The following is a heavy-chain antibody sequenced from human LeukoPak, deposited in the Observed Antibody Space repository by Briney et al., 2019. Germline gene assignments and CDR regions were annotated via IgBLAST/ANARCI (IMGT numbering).Heavy chain of an antibody. CDR3: SASAGSGSYYPDAFDI. CDR1: GGSISSYY. V-gene: IGHV4-59*01. D-gene: IGHD3-10*01. Sequence: SETLSLTCTVSGGSISSYYWSWIRQPPGKGLEWIGYIYYSGSTNYSPSLKSRVTISVDTSKNQFSLKLSSVTAADTAVYYCSASAGSGSYYPDAFDIWGQGTMVTVSS. J-gene: IGHJ3*02. CDR2: IYYSGST.